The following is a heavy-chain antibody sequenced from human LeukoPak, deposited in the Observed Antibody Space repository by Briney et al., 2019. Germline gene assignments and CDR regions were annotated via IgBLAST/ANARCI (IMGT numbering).Heavy chain of an antibody. CDR2: IYYSGST. D-gene: IGHD3-3*01. Sequence: SETLSITCTVSGGSISSYYWSWIRQPPGKGLEWIGYIYYSGSTNYNPSLKSRVTISVDTSKNQFSLKLSSVTAADTAVYYCARVTVTIFGVVVYDYWGQGTLVTVSS. CDR3: ARVTVTIFGVVVYDY. V-gene: IGHV4-59*01. J-gene: IGHJ4*02. CDR1: GGSISSYY.